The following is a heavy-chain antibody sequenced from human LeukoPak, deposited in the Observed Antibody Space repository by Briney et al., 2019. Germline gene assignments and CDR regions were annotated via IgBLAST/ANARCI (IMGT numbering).Heavy chain of an antibody. CDR3: AKPEYSSGWYFDY. Sequence: GGSLRLSCAASGFTFSSYGMHWVRQAPGKGLEWVAFIRYDGSNKYYADSVNGRFTISRDNSKNTLYLQMNGLRADDTAVYYCAKPEYSSGWYFDYWGQGTLVTVSS. J-gene: IGHJ4*02. CDR1: GFTFSSYG. CDR2: IRYDGSNK. V-gene: IGHV3-30*02. D-gene: IGHD6-19*01.